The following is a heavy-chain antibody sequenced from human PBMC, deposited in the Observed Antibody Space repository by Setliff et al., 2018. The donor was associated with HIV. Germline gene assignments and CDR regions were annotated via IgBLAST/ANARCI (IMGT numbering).Heavy chain of an antibody. CDR2: ISYSGNI. CDR3: ARLVILLEWLSYFYMDV. CDR1: GGSISSSSYY. V-gene: IGHV4-39*01. Sequence: SETLSLTCTVSGGSISSSSYYWGWIRQPPGKGLERIGSISYSGNIYYNASHTRRVTTSLDTSKRQLSLRLTSATAADTAVYYCARLVILLEWLSYFYMDVWGKGATVTV. J-gene: IGHJ6*03. D-gene: IGHD6-19*01.